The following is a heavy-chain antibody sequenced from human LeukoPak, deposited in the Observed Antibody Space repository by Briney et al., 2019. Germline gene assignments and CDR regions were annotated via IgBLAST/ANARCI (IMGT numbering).Heavy chain of an antibody. CDR3: ARGDIVVVPAASSVGWFDP. Sequence: GGYLRLSCAASGFTFSSYAMHWVRQAPGKGLEWVAVISYDGSNKYYADSVKGRFTISRDNSKNTLYLQMNSLRAEDTAVYYCARGDIVVVPAASSVGWFDPWGQGTLVTVST. V-gene: IGHV3-30*01. CDR1: GFTFSSYA. J-gene: IGHJ5*02. D-gene: IGHD2-2*01. CDR2: ISYDGSNK.